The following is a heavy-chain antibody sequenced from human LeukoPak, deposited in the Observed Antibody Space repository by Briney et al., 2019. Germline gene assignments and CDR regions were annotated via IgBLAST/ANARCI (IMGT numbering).Heavy chain of an antibody. D-gene: IGHD3-16*02. J-gene: IGHJ6*03. CDR1: GYTFTSYD. CDR2: MNPNSGNT. V-gene: IGHV1-8*03. Sequence: ASVKVSCKASGYTFTSYDINWVRQATGQGLEWMGWMNPNSGNTGYAQKFQGRVTITRNTSISTAYMELSSLRSEDTAVYYCARRAYDYVWGSYRFGYYYYYMDVWGKGTTVTVSS. CDR3: ARRAYDYVWGSYRFGYYYYYMDV.